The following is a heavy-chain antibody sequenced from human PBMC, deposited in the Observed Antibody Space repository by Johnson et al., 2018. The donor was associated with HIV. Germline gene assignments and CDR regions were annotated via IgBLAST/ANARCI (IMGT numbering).Heavy chain of an antibody. V-gene: IGHV3-15*01. CDR1: GFTFSNAW. Sequence: VQLVESGGGLVKPGGSLRLSCAASGFTFSNAWMSWVRQAPGTGLEWVGRIKSKTDGGTTDYAAPVKGGFTISSDNAKNSLYLQMNSLRAEDTAVYYCASLVGSSSGEAFDIWGQGTMVTVSS. J-gene: IGHJ3*02. CDR3: ASLVGSSSGEAFDI. CDR2: IKSKTDGGTT. D-gene: IGHD6-6*01.